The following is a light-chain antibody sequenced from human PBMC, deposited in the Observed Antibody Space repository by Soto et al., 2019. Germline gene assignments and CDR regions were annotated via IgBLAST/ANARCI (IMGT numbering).Light chain of an antibody. Sequence: IVLTQSPGTLSLSPGEGATLSCRASQPVNSGYLAWYQQTPGQAPRLLIYGASTRATGIPVRFSGSASGTEFTLTISSLQSEDFTVYYCQQYNKWPLTFGQGTKVDIK. CDR3: QQYNKWPLT. J-gene: IGKJ1*01. V-gene: IGKV3-15*01. CDR1: QPVNSGY. CDR2: GAS.